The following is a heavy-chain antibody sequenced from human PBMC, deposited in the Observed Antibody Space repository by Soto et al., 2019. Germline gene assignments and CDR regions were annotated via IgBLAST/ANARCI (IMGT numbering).Heavy chain of an antibody. CDR3: ARGVFDAGNHYPGPSAFDI. Sequence: QAQLEQSGAEVKKPGSSVKVSCKASGGTLSDHGVAWLRQAPGQGLEWMGGTIPVFTAPKYAPKFQGRVTIAADKSTNIAYMELSSLRSEDTALYFCARGVFDAGNHYPGPSAFDIWGQGTMVIVSS. V-gene: IGHV1-69*06. J-gene: IGHJ3*02. CDR1: GGTLSDHG. D-gene: IGHD3-10*01. CDR2: TIPVFTAP.